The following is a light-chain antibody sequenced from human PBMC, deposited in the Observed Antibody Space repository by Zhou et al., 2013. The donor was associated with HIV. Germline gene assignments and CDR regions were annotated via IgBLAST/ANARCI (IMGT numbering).Light chain of an antibody. CDR2: GAS. CDR3: HQYSLAPLT. Sequence: EIVLTQSPDTLSLSPGERATLSCRASQSVSSNYLAWYQQKPGQAPRLLIYGASSRATGIPDRFSGSGSGTDFTLTISRLEPEDFAVYYCHQYSLAPLTFGPGPRWTS. V-gene: IGKV3-20*01. J-gene: IGKJ1*01. CDR1: QSVSSNY.